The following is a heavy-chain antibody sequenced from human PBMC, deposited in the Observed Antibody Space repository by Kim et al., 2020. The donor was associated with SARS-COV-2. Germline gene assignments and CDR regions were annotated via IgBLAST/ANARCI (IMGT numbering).Heavy chain of an antibody. Sequence: DSVKRRFTNSRDNSKNTLYLQMNSLRAEDTAVYYCATAPLRGINYYGMDVWGQGTTVTVSS. V-gene: IGHV3-30*02. D-gene: IGHD3-10*01. J-gene: IGHJ6*02. CDR3: ATAPLRGINYYGMDV.